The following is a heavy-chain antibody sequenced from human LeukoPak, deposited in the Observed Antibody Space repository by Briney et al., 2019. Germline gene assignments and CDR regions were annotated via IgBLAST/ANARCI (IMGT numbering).Heavy chain of an antibody. V-gene: IGHV3-7*01. CDR2: IKQDGSEK. D-gene: IGHD3-10*01. CDR1: TFTFSSYW. Sequence: GGSLRLSCAASTFTFSSYWMSWVRQAPGKGLEWVANIKQDGSEKYYVDSVKGRFTISRDNAKTSLYLQINSLRAEDTAVYYCARDSYWLGGTIGAFDIWGQGTMVTVSS. CDR3: ARDSYWLGGTIGAFDI. J-gene: IGHJ3*02.